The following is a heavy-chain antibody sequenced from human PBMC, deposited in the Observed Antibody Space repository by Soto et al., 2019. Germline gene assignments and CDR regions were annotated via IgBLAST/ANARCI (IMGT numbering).Heavy chain of an antibody. CDR1: VTTLTLYW. V-gene: IGHV1-2*04. J-gene: IGHJ6*02. CDR2: INPNIGGP. D-gene: IGHD6-6*01. CDR3: ARDQQLPGSSSDYGMDL. Sequence: SGNFCCYASVTTLTLYWMHDHQQVPGQGLEWMGWINPNIGGPNYAQKFQGWVTMNRDTSISRAYMELRRLRSDDTAVHYCARDQQLPGSSSDYGMDLWAQGRTVT.